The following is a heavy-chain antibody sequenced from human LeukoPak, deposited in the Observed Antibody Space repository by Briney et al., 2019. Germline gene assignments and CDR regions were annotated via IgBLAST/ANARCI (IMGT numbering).Heavy chain of an antibody. CDR3: AKDDAWLRFGE. V-gene: IGHV3-23*01. CDR1: GFTFSSYA. Sequence: GGSLRLSCAASGFTFSSYAMSWVRQAPGKGLEWVSGISPSGDITYYADSVKGRFTISRDDSKNTLYLEVISLTAEDTAVYYCAKDDAWLRFGEWSQGTLVTVSS. J-gene: IGHJ4*02. CDR2: ISPSGDIT. D-gene: IGHD3-10*01.